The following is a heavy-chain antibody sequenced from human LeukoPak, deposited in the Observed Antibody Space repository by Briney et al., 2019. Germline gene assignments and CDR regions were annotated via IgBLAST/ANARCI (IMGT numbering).Heavy chain of an antibody. CDR3: ARGHMLTGYYNFAWFDP. CDR2: IGTAGDT. V-gene: IGHV3-13*01. D-gene: IGHD3-9*01. CDR1: GFTFSSYD. J-gene: IGHJ5*02. Sequence: GGSLRLSCAASGFTFSSYDMHWVRQPTGKGLEWVSAIGTAGDTYYSHSVQGRFTISRENAKNSLYLHMNSLSAGDTAVYFCARGHMLTGYYNFAWFDPWGQGTLVTVS.